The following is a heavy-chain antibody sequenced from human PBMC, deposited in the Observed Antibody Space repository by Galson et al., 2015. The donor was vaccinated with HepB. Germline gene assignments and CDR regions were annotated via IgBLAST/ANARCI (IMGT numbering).Heavy chain of an antibody. J-gene: IGHJ6*02. CDR1: GFTFSNYW. V-gene: IGHV3-7*03. D-gene: IGHD5-18*01. CDR3: ARDRWIQLAGRPDYYYYGMDV. CDR2: IKLDGSEK. Sequence: SLRLSCAASGFTFSNYWMRWVRQAPGKGLEWVANIKLDGSEKYYVDSVKGRFTISRDNAKNSLYLQMNSLRAEDTAVYYCARDRWIQLAGRPDYYYYGMDVWGQGTTVTVSS.